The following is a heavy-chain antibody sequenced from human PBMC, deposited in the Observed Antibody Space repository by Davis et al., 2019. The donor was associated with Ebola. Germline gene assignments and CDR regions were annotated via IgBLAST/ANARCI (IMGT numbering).Heavy chain of an antibody. Sequence: GESLKISCAASGFTFSSYSMNWVRQAPGKGLEWVSSISSSSGYIYYADSVKGRFTISRDNAKNSLYLQMNSLRAEDTAVYYCAKSGLSFGVVKYHYGMDVWGKGTTVTVSS. J-gene: IGHJ6*04. CDR2: ISSSSGYI. CDR3: AKSGLSFGVVKYHYGMDV. V-gene: IGHV3-21*01. CDR1: GFTFSSYS. D-gene: IGHD3-3*01.